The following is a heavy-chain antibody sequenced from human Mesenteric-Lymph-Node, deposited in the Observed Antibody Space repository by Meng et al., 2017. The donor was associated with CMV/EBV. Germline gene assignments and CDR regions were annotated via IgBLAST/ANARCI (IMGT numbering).Heavy chain of an antibody. CDR1: GFTFSSYN. Sequence: GGSLRLSCAASGFTFSSYNTNWVRQAPGKGLEWVSSISSSSNYIYYADSVKGRFTNSRDNAKSSLYLQMNSLRAEDTAMYYCARENQKVLRFLEWSTDAFDIWGQGTMVTISS. J-gene: IGHJ3*02. CDR2: ISSSSNYI. D-gene: IGHD3-3*01. CDR3: ARENQKVLRFLEWSTDAFDI. V-gene: IGHV3-21*01.